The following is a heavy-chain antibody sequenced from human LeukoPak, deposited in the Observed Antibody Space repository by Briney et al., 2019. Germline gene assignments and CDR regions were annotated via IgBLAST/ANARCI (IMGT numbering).Heavy chain of an antibody. CDR1: GFTFNIYD. Sequence: GGSLRLSCAASGFTFNIYDMNWARQAPGKGLEWVGHAKHDGSETYYVDSVKGRFTVSRDNAKNSLFLQMNSLRAEDTAVYYCARDLPSSGYYYRDAFDIWGQGTMVTVSS. CDR2: AKHDGSET. D-gene: IGHD3-22*01. CDR3: ARDLPSSGYYYRDAFDI. V-gene: IGHV3-7*01. J-gene: IGHJ3*02.